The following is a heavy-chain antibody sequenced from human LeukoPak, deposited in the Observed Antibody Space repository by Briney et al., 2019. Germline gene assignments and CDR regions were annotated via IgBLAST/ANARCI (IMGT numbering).Heavy chain of an antibody. D-gene: IGHD2-15*01. CDR3: AMGVTRKVVVAAPDAFDI. Sequence: SVKVSCKASGGTFSSYAISWVRQAPGQGLELMGGIIPIFGTANYAQKFQGRVTITADESTSTAYMELSSLRSEDTAVYYCAMGVTRKVVVAAPDAFDIWGQGTMVTVSS. CDR2: IIPIFGTA. V-gene: IGHV1-69*13. CDR1: GGTFSSYA. J-gene: IGHJ3*02.